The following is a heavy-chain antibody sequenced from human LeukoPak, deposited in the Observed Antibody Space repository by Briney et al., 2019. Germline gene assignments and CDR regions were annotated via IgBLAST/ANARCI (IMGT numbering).Heavy chain of an antibody. V-gene: IGHV1-2*02. CDR1: GYTFTGYY. CDR2: INPNSGGT. CDR3: ANTHPLPYYYDSSGYYC. D-gene: IGHD3-22*01. Sequence: ASVTVSFKASGYTFTGYYMHWVRQAPGQGLEWMGWINPNSGGTNYAQKFQGRVTITRDTSISTAYMELSRLRSDDTAVYYCANTHPLPYYYDSSGYYCWGQGTLVTVSS. J-gene: IGHJ4*02.